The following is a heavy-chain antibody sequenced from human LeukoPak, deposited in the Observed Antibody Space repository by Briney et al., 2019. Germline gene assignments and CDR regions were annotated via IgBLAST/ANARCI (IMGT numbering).Heavy chain of an antibody. CDR1: GFTFSSYA. D-gene: IGHD3-10*01. CDR2: ISSNGGSS. J-gene: IGHJ3*02. Sequence: GGSLRLSCAASGFTFSSYAMHWVRQAPGKGLEYVSAISSNGGSSYYANSVKGRFTISRDNSKNTLYLQMGSLRAEDMAVYYCXXXXXXXXXXXXFAGAFDIWGQGTMVTVSS. CDR3: XXXXXXXXXXXXFAGAFDI. V-gene: IGHV3-64*01.